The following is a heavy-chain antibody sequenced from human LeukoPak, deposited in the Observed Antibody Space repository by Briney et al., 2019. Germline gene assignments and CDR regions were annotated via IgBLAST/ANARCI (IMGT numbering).Heavy chain of an antibody. V-gene: IGHV4-39*07. Sequence: TLSLTCTVSGGSISSSNYYWDWIRQPPGKGLEWIGNIYYSGSTYYNPSLKSRVAISVDTSKNQFSLKLSSVTAADTAVYYCAREGHSSSWDYYFDYWGQGTLVTVSS. J-gene: IGHJ4*02. D-gene: IGHD6-13*01. CDR3: AREGHSSSWDYYFDY. CDR2: IYYSGST. CDR1: GGSISSSNYY.